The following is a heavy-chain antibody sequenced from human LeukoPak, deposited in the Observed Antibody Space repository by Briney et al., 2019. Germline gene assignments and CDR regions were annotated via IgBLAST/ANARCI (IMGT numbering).Heavy chain of an antibody. CDR1: GFTVSSNY. V-gene: IGHV3-53*01. CDR2: LYSGGAT. D-gene: IGHD6-19*01. J-gene: IGHJ4*02. CDR3: TKLKGWYGEGFFDY. Sequence: PGGPLRLSCAASGFTVSSNYMSWVRQPAGKGLEWVSVLYSGGATFYADSVKGRFTISRDTYKNTLYLQMNDLRADDTAVYYCTKLKGWYGEGFFDYWGQGTLVTVSS.